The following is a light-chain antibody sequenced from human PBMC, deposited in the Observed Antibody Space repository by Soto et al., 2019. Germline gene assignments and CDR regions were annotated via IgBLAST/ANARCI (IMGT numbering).Light chain of an antibody. V-gene: IGKV1-5*03. J-gene: IGKJ4*01. CDR2: KAS. CDR1: QSISSW. Sequence: DIQMTQSSSTLSASVGDRVTITCRASQSISSWLAWYQQKPGKAPKLLIYKASGLESGVPSRFSGSGSGTDFTLTISSLQPDDFATYYCQQYNSYSPLTFGGGTKVEIK. CDR3: QQYNSYSPLT.